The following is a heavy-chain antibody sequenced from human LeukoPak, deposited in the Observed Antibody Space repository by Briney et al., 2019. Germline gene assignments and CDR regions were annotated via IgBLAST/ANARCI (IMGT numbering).Heavy chain of an antibody. Sequence: TASETLSLTCTVSGGSISSGGYYWSWIRQPPGKGLEWIGCIYHSGSTYYNPSLKSRVTISVDTSKNHFSLKLSSVTAADTAVYYCARDRSQSYIVATIDFDYWGQGTLVTVSS. CDR2: IYHSGST. J-gene: IGHJ4*02. CDR3: ARDRSQSYIVATIDFDY. D-gene: IGHD5-12*01. V-gene: IGHV4-61*03. CDR1: GGSISSGGYY.